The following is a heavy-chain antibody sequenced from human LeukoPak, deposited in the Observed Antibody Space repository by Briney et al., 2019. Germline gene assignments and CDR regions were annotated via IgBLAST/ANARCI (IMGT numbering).Heavy chain of an antibody. CDR3: ARGVRVLRYFDRHADH. Sequence: SETLSLTCAVYGGSFSGYYWSWIRQPPGKGLEWIGEMNHSGSTNYNPSLKSRVTISVDTSKNQFSLKLSSVTAADTAVYYYARGVRVLRYFDRHADHWGQGTLVTVSS. CDR1: GGSFSGYY. CDR2: MNHSGST. D-gene: IGHD3-9*01. J-gene: IGHJ4*02. V-gene: IGHV4-34*01.